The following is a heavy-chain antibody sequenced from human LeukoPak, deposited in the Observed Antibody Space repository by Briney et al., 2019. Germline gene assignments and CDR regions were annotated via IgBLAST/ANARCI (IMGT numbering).Heavy chain of an antibody. CDR2: IYYSGST. CDR3: AREFSGSYPARAFDI. V-gene: IGHV4-61*08. CDR1: GGSISSGDYY. D-gene: IGHD1-26*01. Sequence: SQTLSLTCTVSGGSISSGDYYWSWIRQPPGKGLEWIGYIYYSGSTNYNPSLKSRVTISVDTSKNQFSLKLSSVTAADTAVYYCAREFSGSYPARAFDIRGQGTMVTVSS. J-gene: IGHJ3*02.